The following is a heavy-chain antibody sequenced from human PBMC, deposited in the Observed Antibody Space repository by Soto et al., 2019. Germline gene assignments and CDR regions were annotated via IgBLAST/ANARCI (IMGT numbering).Heavy chain of an antibody. J-gene: IGHJ4*02. Sequence: ASVKVSCKASGYTFTGYYMHWVRQAPGQGLEWMGWINPNSGGTNYAQKFQGRVTMTRDTSISTAYMELSRLRSDDTAVYYCAKTYYDFWSGYFTYQPDPVGVDYWGQGTLVTVSS. D-gene: IGHD3-3*01. CDR2: INPNSGGT. CDR3: AKTYYDFWSGYFTYQPDPVGVDY. CDR1: GYTFTGYY. V-gene: IGHV1-2*02.